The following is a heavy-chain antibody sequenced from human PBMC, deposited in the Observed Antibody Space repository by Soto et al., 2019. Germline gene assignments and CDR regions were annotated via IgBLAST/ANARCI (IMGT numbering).Heavy chain of an antibody. Sequence: EVQLVESGGGLVQPGGSLRLSCAASGFTFGNYWMTWVRQAPGKGLEWVANIKGDGSAKSYLDSVRGRFTVSRDNAENSLFLHMNILRAEDTAIYYCARDVSPGSSGYSLDAFDIWGQGTMVTVS. CDR2: IKGDGSAK. J-gene: IGHJ3*02. CDR3: ARDVSPGSSGYSLDAFDI. V-gene: IGHV3-7*05. D-gene: IGHD6-25*01. CDR1: GFTFGNYW.